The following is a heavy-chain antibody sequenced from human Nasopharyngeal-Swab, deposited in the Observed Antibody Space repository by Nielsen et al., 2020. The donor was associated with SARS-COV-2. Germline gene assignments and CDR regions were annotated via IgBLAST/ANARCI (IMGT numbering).Heavy chain of an antibody. V-gene: IGHV3-74*01. CDR2: INSDGSST. D-gene: IGHD3-10*01. J-gene: IGHJ4*02. Sequence: GESLKISCAASGFAFSSYWMHWVRQAPGKGLVWVSRINSDGSSTSYADSVKGRFTISRDNAKNTLYLQMNSLRAEDTAVYYCAGDRLWFGELADYWGQGTLVTVSS. CDR1: GFAFSSYW. CDR3: AGDRLWFGELADY.